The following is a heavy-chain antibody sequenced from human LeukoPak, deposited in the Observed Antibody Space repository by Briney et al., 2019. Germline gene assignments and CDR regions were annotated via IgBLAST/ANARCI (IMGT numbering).Heavy chain of an antibody. J-gene: IGHJ4*02. CDR3: ARDVYGSWIFPYYFDY. Sequence: SSETLSLTCIASGGTISSYNWNWIRQAPGKGLEWVSTIKQNSSYKYYVDSVKGRFTISRDNAKNSLYLQMNSLRAEDTAVYYCARDVYGSWIFPYYFDYWGQGTLVTVSS. V-gene: IGHV3-21*01. CDR2: IKQNSSYK. CDR1: GGTISSYN. D-gene: IGHD3-10*01.